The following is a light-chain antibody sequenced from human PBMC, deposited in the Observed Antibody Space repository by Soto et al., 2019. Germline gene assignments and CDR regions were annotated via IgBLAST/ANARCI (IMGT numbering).Light chain of an antibody. Sequence: EIARTESPATLSVSPGGRATLSCRASQSISDTLAWYQQKPGQAPSLLIYGASRRATGFPARFSGSGSGTDFTLTISSLQSEDFAVYYCQQNDNWPWTFGQGTKV. CDR2: GAS. CDR1: QSISDT. CDR3: QQNDNWPWT. V-gene: IGKV3-15*01. J-gene: IGKJ1*01.